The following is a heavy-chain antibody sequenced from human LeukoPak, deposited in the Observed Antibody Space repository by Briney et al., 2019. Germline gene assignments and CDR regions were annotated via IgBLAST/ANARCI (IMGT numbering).Heavy chain of an antibody. CDR3: ARVVGAPTNWFDP. CDR1: GGSISSGGYS. D-gene: IGHD1-26*01. J-gene: IGHJ5*02. V-gene: IGHV4-30-2*01. Sequence: SQTLSLTCAVSGGSISSGGYSWSWIRQPPGTGLEWIGYIYHSGSTYYNPSLKSRVTISVDRSKNQFSLKLSSVTAADTAVYYCARVVGAPTNWFDPWGQGTLVTVSS. CDR2: IYHSGST.